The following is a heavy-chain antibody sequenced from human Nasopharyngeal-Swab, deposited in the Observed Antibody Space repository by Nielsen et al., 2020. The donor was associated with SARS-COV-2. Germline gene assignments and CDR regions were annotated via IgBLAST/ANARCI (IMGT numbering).Heavy chain of an antibody. J-gene: IGHJ4*02. CDR3: ARDQYGYYGDY. D-gene: IGHD4-17*01. Sequence: GRQAPGKGLEWGSVIYSGGSTYYADAVKGRFTISRDNSKNTPYLQMNSLRAEDKAVYYGARDQYGYYGDYWGQGTLVTVSS. V-gene: IGHV3-53*01. CDR2: IYSGGST.